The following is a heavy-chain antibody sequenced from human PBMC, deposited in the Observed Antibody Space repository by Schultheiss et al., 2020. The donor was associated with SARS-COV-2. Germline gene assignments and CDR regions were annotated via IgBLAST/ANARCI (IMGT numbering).Heavy chain of an antibody. V-gene: IGHV3-48*03. J-gene: IGHJ4*02. CDR2: ISSSGSTI. Sequence: GGSLRLSCAASGFTFSSYEMNWVRQAPGKGLEWVSYISSSGSTIYYADSVKGRFTISRDNAKNSLYLQMNSLRAEDTAVYYCARARIAAAGIDYWGQGTLVTVSS. CDR1: GFTFSSYE. D-gene: IGHD6-13*01. CDR3: ARARIAAAGIDY.